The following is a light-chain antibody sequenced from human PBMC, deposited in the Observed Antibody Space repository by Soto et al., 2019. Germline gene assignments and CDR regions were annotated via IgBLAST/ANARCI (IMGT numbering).Light chain of an antibody. CDR1: QTVSSY. Sequence: EKFFTQSPGTPSLSPREKATLPFRASQTVSSYLTWYQQRPGQAPRLLIYGASKRATGIPDRFSGSGSGTDFTLTISRLEPEDFALYYCQQYGTSPITFGQGTRLEI. CDR3: QQYGTSPIT. CDR2: GAS. J-gene: IGKJ5*01. V-gene: IGKV3-20*01.